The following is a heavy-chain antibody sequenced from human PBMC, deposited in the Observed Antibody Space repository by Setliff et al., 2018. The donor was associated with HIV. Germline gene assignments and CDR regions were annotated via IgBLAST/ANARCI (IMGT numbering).Heavy chain of an antibody. J-gene: IGHJ3*02. CDR1: GYTFTNYY. Sequence: ASVKVSCKASGYTFTNYYIHWVRQAPGQGLEWMGLINPSGGRTSYAQKFQGRLTMTRDTSRSTVYMELSSLRSEDTAVYYCARCYYDSSGPTDAFDIWGQGSVVTVSS. CDR3: ARCYYDSSGPTDAFDI. V-gene: IGHV1-46*01. CDR2: INPSGGRT. D-gene: IGHD3-22*01.